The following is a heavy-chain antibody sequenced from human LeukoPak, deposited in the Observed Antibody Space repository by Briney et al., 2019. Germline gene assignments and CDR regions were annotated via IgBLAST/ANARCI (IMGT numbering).Heavy chain of an antibody. Sequence: ASVTVSCKASGGTFSSYAISWVRQAPGQGLEWMGRIIPILGIANYAQKFQGRVTITADKSTSTAYMELSSLRSEDTAVYYCARASSYYDSSQFDYWGQGTLVTVSS. V-gene: IGHV1-69*04. CDR1: GGTFSSYA. J-gene: IGHJ4*02. CDR2: IIPILGIA. CDR3: ARASSYYDSSQFDY. D-gene: IGHD3-22*01.